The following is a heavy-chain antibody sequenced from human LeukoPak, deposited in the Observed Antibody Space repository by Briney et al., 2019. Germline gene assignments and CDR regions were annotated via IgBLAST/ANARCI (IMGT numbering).Heavy chain of an antibody. Sequence: PSETLSLTCTVSGGSISSYYWSWIRRPPGKGLEWIGYIYYSGSTNYNPSLKSRVTISVDRSKNQFSLKLSSVTAADTAVYYCARGQSYYYDSSGYKPGAFDIWGQGTMVTVSS. J-gene: IGHJ3*02. D-gene: IGHD3-22*01. CDR3: ARGQSYYYDSSGYKPGAFDI. V-gene: IGHV4-59*12. CDR2: IYYSGST. CDR1: GGSISSYY.